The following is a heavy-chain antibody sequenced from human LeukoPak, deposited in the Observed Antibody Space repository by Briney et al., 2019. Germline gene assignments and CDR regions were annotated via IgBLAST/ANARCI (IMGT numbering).Heavy chain of an antibody. CDR2: IIPIFGTA. V-gene: IGHV1-69*05. D-gene: IGHD5-24*01. Sequence: ASVKVSCKASGGTFSSYAISWVLQAPGQGLEWMGGIIPIFGTANYAQKFQGRVTITTDESTSTAYMELSSLRSEDTAVYYCARDKRWLQLDDAFDIWGQGTMVTVSS. CDR3: ARDKRWLQLDDAFDI. J-gene: IGHJ3*02. CDR1: GGTFSSYA.